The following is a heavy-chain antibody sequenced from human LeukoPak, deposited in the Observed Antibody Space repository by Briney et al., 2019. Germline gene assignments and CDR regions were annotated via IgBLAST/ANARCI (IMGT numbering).Heavy chain of an antibody. CDR2: IYYSGST. CDR3: ARGEYSSSAGYNWFDP. D-gene: IGHD6-6*01. Sequence: SETLSLTCTVSGGSISSSSYYWGWIRQPPGKGLEWIGSIYYSGSTYYNPSLKSRVTISVDTSKNQFSLKLSSVTAADTAVYYCARGEYSSSAGYNWFDPWGQGTLVTVSS. J-gene: IGHJ5*02. V-gene: IGHV4-39*01. CDR1: GGSISSSSYY.